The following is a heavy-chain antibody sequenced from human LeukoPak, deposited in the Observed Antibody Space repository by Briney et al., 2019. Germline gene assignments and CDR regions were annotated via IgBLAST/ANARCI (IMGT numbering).Heavy chain of an antibody. CDR2: ISSSGSTI. D-gene: IGHD3-22*01. J-gene: IGHJ3*02. Sequence: GGSLRLSCAASGFTFSSYAMSWVRQAPGKGLEWVSYISSSGSTIYYADSVKGRFTISRDNAKNSLYLQMNSLRAEDTAVYYCARRSPSYYYDSVAFDIWGQGTMVTVSS. V-gene: IGHV3-48*04. CDR1: GFTFSSYA. CDR3: ARRSPSYYYDSVAFDI.